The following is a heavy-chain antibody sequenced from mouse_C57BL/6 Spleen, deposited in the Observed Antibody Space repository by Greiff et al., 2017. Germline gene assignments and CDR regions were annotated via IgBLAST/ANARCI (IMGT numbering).Heavy chain of an antibody. V-gene: IGHV5-16*01. Sequence: DVKLVESEGGLVQPGSSMKLSCTASGFTFSDYYMAWVRQVPEKGLEWVANINYDGSSTYYLDSLKSRFIISRDNAKKNQYLQMSSMKSEETATYYCAGEDSNAMDYWGQGTSVTVSS. CDR3: AGEDSNAMDY. D-gene: IGHD2-5*01. J-gene: IGHJ4*01. CDR1: GFTFSDYY. CDR2: INYDGSST.